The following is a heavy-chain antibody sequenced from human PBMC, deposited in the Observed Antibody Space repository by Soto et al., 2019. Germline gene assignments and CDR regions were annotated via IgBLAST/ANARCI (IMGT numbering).Heavy chain of an antibody. J-gene: IGHJ6*02. CDR3: AKDPTYDSSGYYLYYGMDV. Sequence: GGSLRLSCAASGFTFSTYGMHWVRQAPGKGLEWVGLISYDGSYKYYAESMKGRFTISRDNSKNTLYLQLNSLRAADTAVYYCAKDPTYDSSGYYLYYGMDVWGQGTTVTVS. CDR2: ISYDGSYK. CDR1: GFTFSTYG. V-gene: IGHV3-30*18. D-gene: IGHD3-22*01.